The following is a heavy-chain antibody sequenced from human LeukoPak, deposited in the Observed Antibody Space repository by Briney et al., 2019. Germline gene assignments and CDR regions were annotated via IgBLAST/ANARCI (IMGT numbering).Heavy chain of an antibody. V-gene: IGHV3-11*05. CDR2: ISSSSSYT. CDR1: GFTFSDYY. CDR3: ARDVATVTFDY. Sequence: SGGSLRLSCAASGFTFSDYYMSWIRRAPGKGLEWVSYISSSSSYTNYADSVKGRFTISRDNAKNSLYLQMNSLRAEDTAVYYRARDVATVTFDYWGQGTLVTVSS. D-gene: IGHD4-17*01. J-gene: IGHJ4*02.